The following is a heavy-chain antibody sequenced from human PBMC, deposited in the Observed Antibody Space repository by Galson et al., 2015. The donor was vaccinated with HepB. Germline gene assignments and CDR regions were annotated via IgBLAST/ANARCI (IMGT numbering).Heavy chain of an antibody. Sequence: TLSLTCTVSGGSISSDSYYWSWIRQPAGKGLEWIGRIYTSGSTNYSPSLKSRVTISVDTSKNQFSLKLSSVTAADTAVYYCARETNYYYYYGMDVGGQGTTVTVSS. CDR1: GGSISSDSYY. V-gene: IGHV4-61*02. CDR2: IYTSGST. CDR3: ARETNYYYYYGMDV. J-gene: IGHJ6*02.